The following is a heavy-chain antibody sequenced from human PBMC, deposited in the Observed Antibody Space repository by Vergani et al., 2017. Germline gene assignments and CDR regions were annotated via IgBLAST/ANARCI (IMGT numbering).Heavy chain of an antibody. V-gene: IGHV1-69-2*01. CDR2: VDPEDGET. D-gene: IGHD4-17*01. CDR3: ATPQTVTSGGMGV. Sequence: VPLVQSGAEVKKPGATMKISCKVSGYTFPDHYMHWVKQAPGKGLEWMGVVDPEDGETIYAEKFKGRVTIAADTSTDTAHFELSSLRSEYTAVYYCATPQTVTSGGMGVWVQGATVIVSS. J-gene: IGHJ6*02. CDR1: GYTFPDHY.